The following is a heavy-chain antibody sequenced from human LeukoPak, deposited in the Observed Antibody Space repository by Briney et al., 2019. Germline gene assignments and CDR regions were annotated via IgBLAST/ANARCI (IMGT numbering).Heavy chain of an antibody. Sequence: SQTQSLTCTVSGGSISSGGYYWSWIRQHPGKGLEWIGYIYYSGSTYYNPSLKSRVTISVDTSKNQFSLKLSSVTAADTAVYHCARGSYSSSSMDYWGQGTLVTVSS. CDR2: IYYSGST. CDR1: GGSISSGGYY. CDR3: ARGSYSSSSMDY. V-gene: IGHV4-31*03. D-gene: IGHD6-6*01. J-gene: IGHJ4*02.